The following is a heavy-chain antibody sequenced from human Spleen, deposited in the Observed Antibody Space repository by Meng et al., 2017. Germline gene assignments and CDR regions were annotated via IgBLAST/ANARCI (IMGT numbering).Heavy chain of an antibody. CDR3: ARGYNYNY. CDR1: GDSVSSNSAA. V-gene: IGHV6-1*01. J-gene: IGHJ4*02. D-gene: IGHD5-18*01. Sequence: VQLAQCAHGLVKPSQTLSLTCARSGDSVSSNSAAGNLIRQSPSRGLEWLVRTYYRSKWYNDYAVSVKGRIPINPDTSKNQFSLQLNSVTPEDTAVYYCARGYNYNYWGQGTLVTVSS. CDR2: TYYRSKWYN.